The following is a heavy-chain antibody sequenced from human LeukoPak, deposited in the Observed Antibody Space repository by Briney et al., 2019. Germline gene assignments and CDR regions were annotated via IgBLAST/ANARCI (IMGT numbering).Heavy chain of an antibody. V-gene: IGHV3-21*04. CDR2: ISSSSSYI. CDR3: AKVSAWAMVGATYFDY. J-gene: IGHJ4*02. Sequence: GGSLRLSCAASGFTFSSYSMNWVRQAPGKGLEWVSSISSSSSYIYYADSVKGRFTISRDNAKNSLYLQMNSLRAEDTAVYYCAKVSAWAMVGATYFDYWGQGTLVTVSS. D-gene: IGHD1-26*01. CDR1: GFTFSSYS.